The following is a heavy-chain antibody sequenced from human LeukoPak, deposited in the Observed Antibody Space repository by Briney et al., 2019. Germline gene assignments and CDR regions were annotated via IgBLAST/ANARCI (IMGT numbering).Heavy chain of an antibody. V-gene: IGHV3-7*01. CDR1: GFTFSGHW. Sequence: PGGSLRLSCAASGFTFSGHWMSWVRQAPGKGVEWVAHINQGGSDKYYVDSVKGRFTNSRDNANNLLYLQMNSLRGEDTAVYYCTRDRSRAEDDWGQGTLVTVSS. J-gene: IGHJ4*02. CDR2: INQGGSDK. D-gene: IGHD1-14*01. CDR3: TRDRSRAEDD.